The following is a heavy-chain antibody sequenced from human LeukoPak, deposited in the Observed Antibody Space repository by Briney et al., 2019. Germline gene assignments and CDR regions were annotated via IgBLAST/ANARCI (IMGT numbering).Heavy chain of an antibody. V-gene: IGHV4-59*01. D-gene: IGHD5-12*01. CDR1: GGSISNYY. J-gene: IGHJ3*02. Sequence: PSATLSLTCTISGGSISNYYWNWVRQPPGEGLEWLGYIYNSEYTKYNPSLKSRVTISMDTSKTHFSLKLSSVTAADTAIYYCARDRHSGYHDAFDIWGQGTEVTVSS. CDR3: ARDRHSGYHDAFDI. CDR2: IYNSEYT.